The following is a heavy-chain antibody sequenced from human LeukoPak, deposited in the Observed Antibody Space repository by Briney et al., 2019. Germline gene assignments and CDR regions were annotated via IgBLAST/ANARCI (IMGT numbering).Heavy chain of an antibody. CDR1: GFTFSSSA. D-gene: IGHD1-1*01. CDR3: ARDRVNCRCCY. V-gene: IGHV3-30-3*01. Sequence: GRSLRLSCAASGFTFSSSAMHWVRQAPDKGLEWVAVISYDGSNKYYADSVKGRSTISRDNSKNTLYLQMNSLRDEDTAVYYCARDRVNCRCCYWGQGTLVTVSS. CDR2: ISYDGSNK. J-gene: IGHJ4*02.